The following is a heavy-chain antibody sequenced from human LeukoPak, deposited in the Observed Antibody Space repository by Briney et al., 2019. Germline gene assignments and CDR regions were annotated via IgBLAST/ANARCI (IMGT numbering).Heavy chain of an antibody. CDR1: GFTFNSYA. J-gene: IGHJ6*03. Sequence: GGSLRLSCAASGFTFNSYAMHWVRQAPGKGLEYVSAISSNGGSTYYANSVKGRFTISRDNSKNTLYLQMGSLRAEDMAVYYCARSVRGWPKYYYYYYMDVWGKGTTVTISS. D-gene: IGHD6-19*01. CDR3: ARSVRGWPKYYYYYYMDV. CDR2: ISSNGGST. V-gene: IGHV3-64*01.